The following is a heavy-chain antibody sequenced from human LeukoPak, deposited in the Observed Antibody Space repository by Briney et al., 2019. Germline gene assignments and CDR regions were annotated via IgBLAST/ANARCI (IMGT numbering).Heavy chain of an antibody. Sequence: SETLSLTCTVSGGSISSSSYYWGWIRQPPGKGLEWIGSIYYSGSTYYNPSLKCRVTISVDTSKNQFSLKLSSVTAADTAVYYCARYSGYDWKYFDYWGQGTLVTVSS. V-gene: IGHV4-39*07. J-gene: IGHJ4*02. CDR2: IYYSGST. CDR1: GGSISSSSYY. D-gene: IGHD5-12*01. CDR3: ARYSGYDWKYFDY.